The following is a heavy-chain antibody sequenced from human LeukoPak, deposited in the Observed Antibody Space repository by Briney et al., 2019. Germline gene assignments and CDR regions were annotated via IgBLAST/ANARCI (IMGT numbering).Heavy chain of an antibody. D-gene: IGHD3-10*01. CDR1: GYTLTELS. J-gene: IGHJ5*02. CDR3: ATYYYGSGRLVSWFDP. CDR2: FDPEDGET. V-gene: IGHV1-24*01. Sequence: ASVKVSCKVSGYTLTELSMHWVRQAPGKGLEWMGGFDPEDGETIYAQKFQGRVTMTEDTSTDTAYMELSSLRSEDTAVYYCATYYYGSGRLVSWFDPWGQGTLVTVSS.